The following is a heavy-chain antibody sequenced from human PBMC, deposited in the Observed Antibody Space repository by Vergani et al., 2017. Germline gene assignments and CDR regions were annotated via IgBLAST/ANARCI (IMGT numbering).Heavy chain of an antibody. V-gene: IGHV3-7*01. J-gene: IGHJ5*02. D-gene: IGHD3-10*01. Sequence: EVLLVESGGGLVQPGGSLRLSCAASGFTFSAYWMNWVRQAPGKGLEWVANIKQAGSEKYYVDSVKGRFTISRDNANNLVYLQMSSVRADDTAVYYCARDYGSGPPQSQRLLYDIGWFDPWGQGTLVTVSS. CDR2: IKQAGSEK. CDR3: ARDYGSGPPQSQRLLYDIGWFDP. CDR1: GFTFSAYW.